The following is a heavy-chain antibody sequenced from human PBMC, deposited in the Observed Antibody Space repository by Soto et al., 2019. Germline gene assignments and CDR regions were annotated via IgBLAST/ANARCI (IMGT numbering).Heavy chain of an antibody. CDR2: VYYSGST. D-gene: IGHD3-22*01. J-gene: IGHJ3*02. Sequence: PSETLSLTCTVSGGSISSGSYYWDWIRKPPGKGLEWIGNVYYSGSTNYNPSLESRVTISVDTSKNQFSLKLSSVTAADTAVYYCARQTDSYYTFDAFDIWGQGTMVTVSS. CDR3: ARQTDSYYTFDAFDI. CDR1: GGSISSGSYY. V-gene: IGHV4-39*01.